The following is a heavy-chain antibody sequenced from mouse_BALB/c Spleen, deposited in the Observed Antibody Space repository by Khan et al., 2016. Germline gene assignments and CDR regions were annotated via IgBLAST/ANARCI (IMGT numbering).Heavy chain of an antibody. V-gene: IGHV1-9*01. CDR3: ARNSGRYWFAY. CDR2: ILPGSGHT. J-gene: IGHJ3*01. Sequence: QVQLQQSGAELMKPGASMKISCKATGYTFSNYWIEWVRQRPGHGLEWIGEILPGSGHTNCNEKFKGKATFTAETSSNTAYLQLSSLTSEDSAVYYCARNSGRYWFAYWGQGTLVTVAA. CDR1: GYTFSNYW. D-gene: IGHD6-1*01.